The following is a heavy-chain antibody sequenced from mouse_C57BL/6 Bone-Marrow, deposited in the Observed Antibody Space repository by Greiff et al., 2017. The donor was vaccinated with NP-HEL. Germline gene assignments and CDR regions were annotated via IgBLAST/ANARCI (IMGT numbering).Heavy chain of an antibody. CDR1: GYTFTSYW. J-gene: IGHJ2*01. V-gene: IGHV1-72*01. D-gene: IGHD1-1*01. CDR3: ARKADYYGYYFDY. Sequence: QVQLQQPGAELVKPGASVKLSCKASGYTFTSYWMHWVKQRPGRGLEWIGRIDPNSGGTKYNEKFKSKATLTVDKPSSTAYMQLSSLTSVDSAVYYCARKADYYGYYFDYWGQGTTLTVSS. CDR2: IDPNSGGT.